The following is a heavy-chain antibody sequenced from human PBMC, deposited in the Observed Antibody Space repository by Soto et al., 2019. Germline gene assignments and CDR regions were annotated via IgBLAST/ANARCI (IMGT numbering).Heavy chain of an antibody. CDR3: ARDNEYSSSWPEYCQH. CDR2: IKQDGSET. CDR1: GFTFSSYW. V-gene: IGHV3-7*01. D-gene: IGHD6-13*01. Sequence: EVQLVESGGGLVQPGGSLRLSCAASGFTFSSYWMSWVRQAPGKGLEWVANIKQDGSETYYVDSVKGRFTISRDNAKNSLYLQMNGLRAEDTAVYYCARDNEYSSSWPEYCQHWGQGTLVTVSS. J-gene: IGHJ1*01.